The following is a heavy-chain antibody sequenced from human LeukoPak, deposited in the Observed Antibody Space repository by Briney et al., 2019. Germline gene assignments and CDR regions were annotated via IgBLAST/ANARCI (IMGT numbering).Heavy chain of an antibody. D-gene: IGHD3-10*01. CDR2: IYTSGDT. CDR3: ARDSGRRGYPEYSFDY. CDR1: GGSIGTYY. V-gene: IGHV4-4*07. J-gene: IGHJ4*02. Sequence: PSETLSLTCTVSGGSIGTYYWSWIRQPAGKGLEWIGRIYTSGDTKYNPSLKSRVTISVDTSKNQFSLKLTSLTAADTAIYYCARDSGRRGYPEYSFDYWGQGTLVTVSS.